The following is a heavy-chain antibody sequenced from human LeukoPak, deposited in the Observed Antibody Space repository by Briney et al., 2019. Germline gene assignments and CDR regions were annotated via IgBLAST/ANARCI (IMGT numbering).Heavy chain of an antibody. J-gene: IGHJ4*02. CDR2: FLYSGTT. V-gene: IGHV4-59*02. Sequence: PSETLSLTCSVSNGAVKNCYWTWIRQPPGQGLEWIGNFLYSGTTTYKPSLDNRLTLSIDTSTNTVSLRLRSVTAADTAVYYCATLVYSGRRYHLNTWGQGTLVTVSS. CDR3: ATLVYSGRRYHLNT. D-gene: IGHD1-26*01. CDR1: NGAVKNCY.